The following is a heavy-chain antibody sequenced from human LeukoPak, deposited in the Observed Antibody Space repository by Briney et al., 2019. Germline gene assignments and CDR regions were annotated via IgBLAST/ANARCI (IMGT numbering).Heavy chain of an antibody. CDR2: ISWNSGSI. Sequence: SLRLSCAASGFTFDDYAMHWVRQAPGKGLEWVSGISWNSGSIGYADSVKGRFTISRNNAKNSLYLQMNSLRAEDTALYYCAKGHSYGPTQYYFDYWGQGTLVTVSS. CDR1: GFTFDDYA. D-gene: IGHD5-18*01. CDR3: AKGHSYGPTQYYFDY. V-gene: IGHV3-9*01. J-gene: IGHJ4*02.